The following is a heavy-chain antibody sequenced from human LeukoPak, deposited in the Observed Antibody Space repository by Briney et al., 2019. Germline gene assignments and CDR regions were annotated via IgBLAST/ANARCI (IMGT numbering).Heavy chain of an antibody. CDR3: ARDGTAAGLYFDL. V-gene: IGHV3-7*01. CDR2: IRQDGGEK. D-gene: IGHD6-13*01. CDR1: GFTFTDYW. J-gene: IGHJ4*01. Sequence: GGSLRLSCAVSGFTFTDYWMNWVRQAPGKGLEWVASIRQDGGEKYYVDSVKGRFTISRVNTKNSLYLQMSALRAEDTAVYYCARDGTAAGLYFDLWGQGTLVTVSS.